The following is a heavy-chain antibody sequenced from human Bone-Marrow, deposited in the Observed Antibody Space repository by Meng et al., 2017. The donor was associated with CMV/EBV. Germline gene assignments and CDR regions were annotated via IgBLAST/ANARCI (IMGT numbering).Heavy chain of an antibody. CDR1: GFTFSSYW. CDR2: IKQDGSEK. D-gene: IGHD3-3*01. J-gene: IGHJ4*02. CDR3: ARDRPLRFLEWLSRPTLDY. V-gene: IGHV3-7*01. Sequence: LSLTCAASGFTFSSYWMSWVRQAPGKGLEWVANIKQDGSEKYYVDSVKGRFTISRDNAKNSLYLQMNSLRAEDTAVYYCARDRPLRFLEWLSRPTLDYWGQGTLVTVSS.